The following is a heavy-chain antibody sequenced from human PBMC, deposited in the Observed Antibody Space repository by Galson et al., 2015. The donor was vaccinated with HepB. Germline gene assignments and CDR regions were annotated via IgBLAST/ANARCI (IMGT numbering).Heavy chain of an antibody. CDR2: ISYDGSNK. Sequence: SLRLSCAASGFTFSSYAMHWVRQAPGKGLEWGAVISYDGSNKYYADSVKGRFTISRDNSKNTLYLQMNSLRAEDTAVYYCARGWYGDYVVWYFDYWGQGTLVTVSS. CDR1: GFTFSSYA. V-gene: IGHV3-30*04. J-gene: IGHJ4*02. D-gene: IGHD4-17*01. CDR3: ARGWYGDYVVWYFDY.